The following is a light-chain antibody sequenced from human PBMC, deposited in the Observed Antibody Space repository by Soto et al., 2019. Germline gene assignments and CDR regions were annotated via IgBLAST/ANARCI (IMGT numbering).Light chain of an antibody. J-gene: IGKJ1*01. CDR2: AAS. V-gene: IGKV1-39*01. Sequence: DIPMTQSPSSLSASVGDRVTITCRASQSISSYLNWYQQKPGKVPKILIYAASSLQSGVPSRFSGSGSGTDFTLTISSLQPEDFATYYCQQSYSTPRTFGQGTKVDIK. CDR1: QSISSY. CDR3: QQSYSTPRT.